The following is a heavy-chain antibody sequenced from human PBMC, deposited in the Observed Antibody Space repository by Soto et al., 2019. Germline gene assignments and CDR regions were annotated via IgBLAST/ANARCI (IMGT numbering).Heavy chain of an antibody. V-gene: IGHV1-18*01. CDR2: ISPHNRNT. CDR1: GYTFGHFY. D-gene: IGHD3-9*01. Sequence: QVQLVQSGAEVKRPGDSVKVSCQASGYTFGHFYITWVRQAPGQGLEWMGAISPHNRNTNYAEKFRGRVTMTTDTSTTTAYMELRSLRSDDTSVYYCARDEGGYDILTGYYKAHHFDQWGQGALVTVSS. J-gene: IGHJ4*02. CDR3: ARDEGGYDILTGYYKAHHFDQ.